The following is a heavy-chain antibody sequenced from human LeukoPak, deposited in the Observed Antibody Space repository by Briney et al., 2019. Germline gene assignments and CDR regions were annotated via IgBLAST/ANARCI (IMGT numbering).Heavy chain of an antibody. Sequence: ASVKVSCKASGYTFTDYNMHWVRQVPGQGLEWMGRINPNSGGSNYAQHFQGRVTMTRDTSISTVYMELSSLRPDDTAVYYCARGYNYGNEYWGQGTLVTVSS. V-gene: IGHV1-2*06. CDR2: INPNSGGS. CDR3: ARGYNYGNEY. CDR1: GYTFTDYN. J-gene: IGHJ4*02. D-gene: IGHD5-18*01.